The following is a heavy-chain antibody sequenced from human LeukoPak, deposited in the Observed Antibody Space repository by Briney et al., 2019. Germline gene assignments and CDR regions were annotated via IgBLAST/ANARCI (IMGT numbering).Heavy chain of an antibody. V-gene: IGHV3-30-3*01. CDR3: AREGYYGSGSPPSLCFDY. CDR2: TSSDLNVK. Sequence: RGSLGLSCAASGFTFRNYVIHWVRQAPGKGLEWVAVTSSDLNVKLYADSVKGRFTISRDNSRSTLYLQMNSLRPEDTAIYYCAREGYYGSGSPPSLCFDYWGQGTLVTVSS. CDR1: GFTFRNYV. D-gene: IGHD3-10*01. J-gene: IGHJ4*01.